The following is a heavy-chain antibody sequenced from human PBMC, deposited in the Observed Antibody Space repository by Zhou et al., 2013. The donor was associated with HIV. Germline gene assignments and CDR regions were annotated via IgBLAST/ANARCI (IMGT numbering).Heavy chain of an antibody. CDR2: INPNSGGT. CDR1: GYTFTGYY. D-gene: IGHD3-10*01. V-gene: IGHV1-2*02. Sequence: QVQLVQSGAEVKKPGASVKVSCKASGYTFTGYYMHWVRQAPGQGLEWMGWINPNSGGTNYAQKFQGRVTMTRDTSISTAYMELSRLRSDDTAVYYCAREGRYGSGSYLDAFDIWGQGTMVTVSS. J-gene: IGHJ3*02. CDR3: AREGRYGSGSYLDAFDI.